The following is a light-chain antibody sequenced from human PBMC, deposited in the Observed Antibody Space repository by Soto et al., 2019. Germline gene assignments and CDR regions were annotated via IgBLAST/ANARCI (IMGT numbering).Light chain of an antibody. J-gene: IGKJ3*01. CDR2: GAS. Sequence: IVLTQSPGTLFLSPGERATLSCRASQSVSSSYLAWYQQKPGQAPRLLIYGASSRATGIPDRFSGSGSGTDFTLTISRLEPEDFAVYYCQQYGRSPLTFGPGTKVDIK. CDR3: QQYGRSPLT. V-gene: IGKV3-20*01. CDR1: QSVSSSY.